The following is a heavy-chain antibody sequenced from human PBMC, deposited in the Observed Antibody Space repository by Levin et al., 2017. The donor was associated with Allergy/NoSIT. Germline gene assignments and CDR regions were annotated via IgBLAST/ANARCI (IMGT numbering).Heavy chain of an antibody. CDR1: GGSFSGYY. V-gene: IGHV4-34*01. D-gene: IGHD3-3*01. J-gene: IGHJ5*02. CDR3: ARVRGKKATIFGVVTRYRGWFDP. CDR2: INHSGST. Sequence: PGGSLRLSCAVYGGSFSGYYWSWIRQPPGKGLEWIGEINHSGSTNYNPSLKSRVTISVDTSKNQFSLKLSSVTAADTAVYYCARVRGKKATIFGVVTRYRGWFDPWGQGTLVTVSS.